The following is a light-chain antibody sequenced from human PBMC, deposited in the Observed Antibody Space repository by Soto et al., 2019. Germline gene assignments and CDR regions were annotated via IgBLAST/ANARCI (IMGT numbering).Light chain of an antibody. J-gene: IGLJ3*02. V-gene: IGLV2-18*02. Sequence: QCALTQPPSVSGSPGQSVTISCTGTSSDVGSYNRVSWYQQPPGTAPKLMIYEVSNRPSGVPDRFSGSKSGNTASLTISGLQAEDEADYYCSSYTSSSTLVVGGGTKLTVL. CDR2: EVS. CDR1: SSDVGSYNR. CDR3: SSYTSSSTLV.